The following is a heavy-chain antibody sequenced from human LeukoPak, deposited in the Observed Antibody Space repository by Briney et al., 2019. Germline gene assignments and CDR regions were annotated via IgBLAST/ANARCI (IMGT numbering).Heavy chain of an antibody. D-gene: IGHD4/OR15-4a*01. CDR2: INLDGGQK. Sequence: GGSLRLSCAASGFTVFNYWMSWVRQAPGKGLEWVANINLDGGQKYYVDSLKGRFTISRDNAKNSLYLQMDSLRVEDTAVYYCARDVDYANPRHDYWGQGTLVTVSS. CDR3: ARDVDYANPRHDY. V-gene: IGHV3-7*01. CDR1: GFTVFNYW. J-gene: IGHJ4*02.